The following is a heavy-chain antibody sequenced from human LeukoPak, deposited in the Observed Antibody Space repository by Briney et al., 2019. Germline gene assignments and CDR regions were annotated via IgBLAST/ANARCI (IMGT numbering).Heavy chain of an antibody. CDR3: ARDMASGLYYDFWSGYWASMDV. Sequence: GASVKVSCKASGYTFTSYYVHWVRQAPGQGLEWMGIINPSGGSTSYAQKFQGRVTMTRDTSTSTVYMELSSLRSEDTAVYYCARDMASGLYYDFWSGYWASMDVWGQGTTVTVSS. V-gene: IGHV1-46*01. CDR1: GYTFTSYY. CDR2: INPSGGST. J-gene: IGHJ6*02. D-gene: IGHD3-3*01.